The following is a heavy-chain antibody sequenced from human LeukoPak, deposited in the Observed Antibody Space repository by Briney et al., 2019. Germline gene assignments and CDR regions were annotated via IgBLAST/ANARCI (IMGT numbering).Heavy chain of an antibody. CDR3: ARHVDY. V-gene: IGHV4-59*08. Sequence: NPSETLSLTCSVSGTSISTNYWSWIRQPPGKGLEWLGCIFCSGGTNYKPSLKSRITISVDTSKNQLSLRLSSVTAADTAVYYCARHVDYWGQGTLVTVSS. CDR2: IFCSGGT. CDR1: GTSISTNY. J-gene: IGHJ4*02.